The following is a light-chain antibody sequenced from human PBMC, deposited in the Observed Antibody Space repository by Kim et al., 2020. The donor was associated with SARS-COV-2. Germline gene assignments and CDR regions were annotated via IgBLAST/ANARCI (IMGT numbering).Light chain of an antibody. CDR2: DVS. CDR3: CSYTSSSTLV. Sequence: QSALTQPASVSGSPGQSITISCTGTSSDVGGYNYVSWYQQHPGEAPQLMIYDVSRRPSGVSNRFSGSKSGNTSPLTISGLQAEDEADYYCCSYTSSSTLVFGGGTQLTVL. J-gene: IGLJ3*02. CDR1: SSDVGGYNY. V-gene: IGLV2-14*03.